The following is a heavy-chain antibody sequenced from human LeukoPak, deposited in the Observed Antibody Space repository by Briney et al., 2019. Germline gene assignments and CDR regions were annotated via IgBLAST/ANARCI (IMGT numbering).Heavy chain of an antibody. D-gene: IGHD2-15*01. V-gene: IGHV4-39*07. Sequence: PSETLSLTCTVSGGSISSSSYYWGWIRQPPGKGLEWIGSIYYSGSTYYNPSLKTRVTISIDTSKKQFSLKLSSVTAADTAVYYCARGKRIYCSGGSCYPFDYWGQGTLVTVSS. CDR1: GGSISSSSYY. CDR3: ARGKRIYCSGGSCYPFDY. J-gene: IGHJ4*02. CDR2: IYYSGST.